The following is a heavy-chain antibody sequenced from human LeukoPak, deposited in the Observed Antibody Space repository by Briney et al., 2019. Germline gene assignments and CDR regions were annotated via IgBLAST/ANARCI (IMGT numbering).Heavy chain of an antibody. D-gene: IGHD3-9*01. V-gene: IGHV4-4*02. CDR2: IYHSGST. CDR3: ARGDDWLFIGY. Sequence: PSETLSLTCAVSGDSISSSNWWSWVRQPPGKGLEWIGEIYHSGSTNYNPSLKSRVTISVDTSKNQFSLKLSSVTAADTAVYYCARGDDWLFIGYWGQGTLVTVSS. J-gene: IGHJ4*02. CDR1: GDSISSSNW.